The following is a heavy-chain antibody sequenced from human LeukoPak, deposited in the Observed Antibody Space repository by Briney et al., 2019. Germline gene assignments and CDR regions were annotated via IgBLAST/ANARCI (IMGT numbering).Heavy chain of an antibody. V-gene: IGHV3-23*01. CDR1: GFTFSTYA. Sequence: GGSLRLSCVASGFTFSTYAMGWVRQAPEKGLEWFSVISGSGVSTYYADSVKGRFTISRDNSENTVYLQMNSLRAEDTAVYYCAKDRSDGADAFDIWGQGTMVTVSS. D-gene: IGHD1-26*01. CDR2: ISGSGVST. CDR3: AKDRSDGADAFDI. J-gene: IGHJ3*02.